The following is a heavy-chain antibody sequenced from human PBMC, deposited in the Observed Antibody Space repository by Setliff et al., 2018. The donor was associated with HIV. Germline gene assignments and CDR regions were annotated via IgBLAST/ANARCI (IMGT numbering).Heavy chain of an antibody. V-gene: IGHV1-8*01. CDR3: VRGIYDSSGFWYPHGDS. Sequence: ASVKVSCKASGYTFTSFGISWVRQAPGQGLEWMGRISPYSGSTGYAQKFQGRVTMTRETSTSTAYLELSDLRAEDTAVYYCVRGIYDSSGFWYPHGDSWGQGTLVTVSS. J-gene: IGHJ5*01. CDR2: ISPYSGST. D-gene: IGHD3-22*01. CDR1: GYTFTSFG.